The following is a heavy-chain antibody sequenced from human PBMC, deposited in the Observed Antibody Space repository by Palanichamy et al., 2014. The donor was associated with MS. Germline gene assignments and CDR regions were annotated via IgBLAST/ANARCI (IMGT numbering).Heavy chain of an antibody. V-gene: IGHV3-23*01. J-gene: IGHJ4*02. D-gene: IGHD2-2*01. CDR3: AKEGCSTTSCLYYN. CDR1: GFTFSSYA. Sequence: EVQLLESGGGLVQPGGSLSLSCAASGFTFSSYAMSWVRQAPGKGLEWVSAISGGGGSTYYADSVRGRFTISRDNSKNTLYLQMNSLRAEDTAVYFCAKEGCSTTSCLYYNWGQGTLVTVSS. CDR2: ISGGGGST.